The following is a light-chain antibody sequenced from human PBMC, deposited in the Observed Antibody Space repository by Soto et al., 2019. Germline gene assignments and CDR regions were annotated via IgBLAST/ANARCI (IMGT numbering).Light chain of an antibody. CDR3: CSYAGSDSYV. CDR2: DVS. CDR1: SSDVGGYNF. J-gene: IGLJ1*01. V-gene: IGLV2-11*01. Sequence: QSALTQPRSVSESPGQSVTISCTGTSSDVGGYNFVSWYQQHPDKAPKLMIYDVSKRPSGVPDRFSGSKSGYTASLTISGLQAEDEADYYCCSYAGSDSYVFGNGTKVTV.